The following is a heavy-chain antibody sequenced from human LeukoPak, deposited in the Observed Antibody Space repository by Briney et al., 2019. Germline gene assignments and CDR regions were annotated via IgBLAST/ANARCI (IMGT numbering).Heavy chain of an antibody. CDR3: ARENYDFWSGYYRNNWFDP. CDR1: GGSFSGYY. D-gene: IGHD3-3*01. Sequence: SETLSLTCAVYGGSFSGYYWSWIRQPPGKGLEWIGEINHSGSTNYNPSLKSRVTMSVDTSKNQFSLKLSSVTAADTAVYYCARENYDFWSGYYRNNWFDPWGQGTLVTVSS. CDR2: INHSGST. J-gene: IGHJ5*02. V-gene: IGHV4-34*01.